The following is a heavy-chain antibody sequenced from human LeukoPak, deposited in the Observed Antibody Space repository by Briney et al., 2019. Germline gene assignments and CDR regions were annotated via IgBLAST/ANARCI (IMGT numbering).Heavy chain of an antibody. CDR1: GYTFTGYY. V-gene: IGHV1-69*06. D-gene: IGHD3-16*01. CDR3: ARLRGRFSTHYYMDV. J-gene: IGHJ6*03. Sequence: ASVKVSCKASGYTFTGYYMHWVRQAPGQGLEWMGGIIPIFGTANYAQKFQGRVTITADKSTSTAYMELSSLRSEDTAVYYCARLRGRFSTHYYMDVWGKGTTVTVSS. CDR2: IIPIFGTA.